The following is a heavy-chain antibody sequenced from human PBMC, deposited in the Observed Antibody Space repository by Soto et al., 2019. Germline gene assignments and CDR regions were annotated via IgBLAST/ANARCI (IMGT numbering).Heavy chain of an antibody. V-gene: IGHV4-34*01. CDR1: VGAFSGYY. Sequence: QVQLQQWVAGLLKPSETLSLTCAVYVGAFSGYYWTWIRQPPGTGLEWIGEINHSGSTNYNPSLKSRVTISLDTSKNPSSLKLTSVTAADTAVYYCARDKITGPFDYWGQGELVTVPS. J-gene: IGHJ4*02. CDR2: INHSGST. CDR3: ARDKITGPFDY. D-gene: IGHD2-8*02.